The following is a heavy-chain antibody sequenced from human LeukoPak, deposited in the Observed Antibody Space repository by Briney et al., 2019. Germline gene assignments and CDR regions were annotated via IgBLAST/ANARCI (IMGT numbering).Heavy chain of an antibody. CDR2: ITSSSSYI. CDR3: ARDPYSGTYGDTYYYYMDV. D-gene: IGHD1-26*01. Sequence: GGSLRLSCAASGFTFSSYSMNWVRQAPGKGLEWVSSITSSSSYIYYADSVKGRFTISRDNAKNSLYLQMNSLRAEDTAVYYCARDPYSGTYGDTYYYYMDVWGKGTTVTISS. V-gene: IGHV3-21*01. CDR1: GFTFSSYS. J-gene: IGHJ6*03.